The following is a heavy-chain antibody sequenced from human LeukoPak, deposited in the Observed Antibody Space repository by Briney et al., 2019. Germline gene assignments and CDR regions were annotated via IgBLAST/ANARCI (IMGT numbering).Heavy chain of an antibody. CDR1: GGTFSSYA. J-gene: IGHJ5*02. V-gene: IGHV1-69*01. Sequence: SVKVSCKASGGTFSSYAISWVRQAPGQGLEWMGGIIPIFGTANYAQKFQGRVTITADESTSTAYMELSSLRSEDTAVYYCARWGYYDILTGYPKTENWFDPWGQGTLVTVSS. D-gene: IGHD3-9*01. CDR2: IIPIFGTA. CDR3: ARWGYYDILTGYPKTENWFDP.